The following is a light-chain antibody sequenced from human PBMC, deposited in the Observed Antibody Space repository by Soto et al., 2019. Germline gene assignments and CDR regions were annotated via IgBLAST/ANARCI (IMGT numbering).Light chain of an antibody. V-gene: IGLV6-57*04. J-gene: IGLJ2*01. CDR2: EHN. CDR3: QSYDSDTVV. CDR1: SGSIADNY. Sequence: NFMLTQPHSVSESPGKTVTISCTRSSGSIADNYVQWYQQRPGSAPTTVIYEHNQRPSGVPDRFSGSTDGSSNSASLTISGLQTEDEADYYCQSYDSDTVVFGGGTKLTVL.